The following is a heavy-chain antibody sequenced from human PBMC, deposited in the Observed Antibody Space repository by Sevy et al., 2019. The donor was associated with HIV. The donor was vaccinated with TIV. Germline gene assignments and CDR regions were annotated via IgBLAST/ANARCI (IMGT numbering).Heavy chain of an antibody. CDR2: IWSDGGYQ. Sequence: GGSLRLSCAATGFTFSNYAMHWVRQAPGKGMEWVAIIWSDGGYQYHRDSMKGRITISRDNSKNILYLQMYNVRVEDTAVYYGAGGGYYYGGAAYYALDSWGQGTLVTVSS. J-gene: IGHJ4*02. CDR1: GFTFSNYA. D-gene: IGHD3-10*01. V-gene: IGHV3-33*01. CDR3: AGGGYYYGGAAYYALDS.